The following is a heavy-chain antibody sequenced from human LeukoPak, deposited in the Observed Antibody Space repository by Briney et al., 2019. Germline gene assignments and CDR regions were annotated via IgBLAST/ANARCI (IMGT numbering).Heavy chain of an antibody. CDR2: ISSSSSYI. CDR1: GFTFSSYS. Sequence: GSLRLSCAASGFTFSSYSMNWVRQAPGKGLEWVSSISSSSSYIYYADSVKGRFTISRDNAKNSLYLQMNSLRAEDTAVYYCARESCSGGSCYSESYYYYGMDVWGQGTTVTVSS. J-gene: IGHJ6*02. D-gene: IGHD2-15*01. V-gene: IGHV3-21*01. CDR3: ARESCSGGSCYSESYYYYGMDV.